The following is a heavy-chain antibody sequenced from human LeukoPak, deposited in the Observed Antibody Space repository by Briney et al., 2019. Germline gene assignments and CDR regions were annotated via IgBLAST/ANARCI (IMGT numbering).Heavy chain of an antibody. D-gene: IGHD1-26*01. CDR2: IWYDGSNI. Sequence: PGGSLRLSCAASGFTFSSYGMHWVRQAPGKGLEWVAVIWYDGSNIYYADSVKGRFTISRGNSKNTLYLQMNSLRAEDTALYYCARMMSGSLDYWGQGALVTVSS. V-gene: IGHV3-33*01. CDR3: ARMMSGSLDY. CDR1: GFTFSSYG. J-gene: IGHJ4*02.